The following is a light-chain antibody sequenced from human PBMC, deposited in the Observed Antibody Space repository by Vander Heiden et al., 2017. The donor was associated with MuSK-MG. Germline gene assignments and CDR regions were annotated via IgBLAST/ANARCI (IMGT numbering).Light chain of an antibody. CDR1: QSVSSN. Sequence: EIVMTQSPATLSVSPGERATLSCRASQSVSSNLAWYQQKPGQAPRLLIYGASTRATGIPARFSGSGSGTEFTLTISSLQSEDFAVYYCQQCKNWPPFTFGQGTKVDIK. CDR2: GAS. CDR3: QQCKNWPPFT. J-gene: IGKJ3*01. V-gene: IGKV3D-15*01.